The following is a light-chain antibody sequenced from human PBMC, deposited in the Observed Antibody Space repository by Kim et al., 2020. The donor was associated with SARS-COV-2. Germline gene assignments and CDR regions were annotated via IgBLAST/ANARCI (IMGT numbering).Light chain of an antibody. J-gene: IGLJ3*02. CDR3: GTWDSRLSAWV. Sequence: GQKVTISCSAASSNIGNNYVSWYQQLPRTAPKLLIYDSNKRPSGIPDRFSAAKSGTSATLGITGLQTGDEADYYCGTWDSRLSAWVFGGGTQLTVL. CDR2: DSN. CDR1: SSNIGNNY. V-gene: IGLV1-51*01.